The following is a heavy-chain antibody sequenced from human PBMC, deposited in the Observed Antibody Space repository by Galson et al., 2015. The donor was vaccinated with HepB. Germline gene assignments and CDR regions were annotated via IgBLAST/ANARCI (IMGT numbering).Heavy chain of an antibody. CDR2: IWYDGSNK. Sequence: SLRLSCAASGFTFSSYGMHRVRQAPGKGLEWVAVIWYDGSNKYYADSVKGRFTISRDNSKNTLYLQMNSLRAEDTAVYYCARASFQWLDPRDHDCFDYWGQGTLVTVSS. V-gene: IGHV3-33*08. D-gene: IGHD6-19*01. J-gene: IGHJ4*02. CDR1: GFTFSSYG. CDR3: ARASFQWLDPRDHDCFDY.